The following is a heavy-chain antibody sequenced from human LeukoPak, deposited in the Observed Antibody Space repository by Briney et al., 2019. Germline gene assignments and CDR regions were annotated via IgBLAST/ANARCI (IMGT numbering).Heavy chain of an antibody. J-gene: IGHJ3*02. D-gene: IGHD3-9*01. CDR3: ARSRYFDWADAFDI. CDR2: IYYSGST. Sequence: SQSLSPTWTVATRSTGSYCWGWIRQPHGNVIEWIGYIYYSGSTKYNPSLRSRVTISVDTSKNQFSLKLSSVTAADTAVYYCARSRYFDWADAFDIWGQGTMVTVSS. CDR1: TRSTGSYC. V-gene: IGHV4-59*01.